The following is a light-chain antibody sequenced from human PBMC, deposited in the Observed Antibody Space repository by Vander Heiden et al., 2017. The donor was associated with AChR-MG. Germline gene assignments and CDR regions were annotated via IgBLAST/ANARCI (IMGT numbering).Light chain of an antibody. CDR3: QQSYSTPLT. V-gene: IGKV1-39*01. J-gene: IGKJ4*01. CDR1: QSISSY. CDR2: AAS. Sequence: DIPMTQSPSSLSASVGARVTITCRASQSISSYVNWYQQKPGKAPKLLIYAASSLQSGVPSRFSGSGSGTDFTLTISSLQPEDFATYYCQQSYSTPLTFGGGTKVEIK.